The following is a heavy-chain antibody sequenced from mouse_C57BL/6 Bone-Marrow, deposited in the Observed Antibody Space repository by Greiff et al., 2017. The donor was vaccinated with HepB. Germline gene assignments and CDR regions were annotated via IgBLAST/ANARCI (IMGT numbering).Heavy chain of an antibody. D-gene: IGHD1-1*01. CDR3: ARGITTVVATDY. CDR2: INPYNGGT. CDR1: GYTFTDYY. J-gene: IGHJ2*01. V-gene: IGHV1-19*01. Sequence: VQLQQSGPVLVKPGASVKMSCKASGYTFTDYYMNWVKQSHGKSLEWIGVINPYNGGTSYNQKFKGKATLTVDKSSSTAYMELNSLTSEDSAVYYCARGITTVVATDYWGQGTTLTVSS.